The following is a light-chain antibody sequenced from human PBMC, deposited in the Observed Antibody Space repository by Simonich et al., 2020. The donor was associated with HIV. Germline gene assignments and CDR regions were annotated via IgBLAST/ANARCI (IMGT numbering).Light chain of an antibody. CDR3: QQANSFPLT. CDR2: AAS. J-gene: IGKJ4*01. Sequence: DIQMTQSPSSVSDSVGDRVTITGRASQGIISWLAWYQQKTGKAPNRLIYAASSLQSGVPTRFSGSGSETDFTLTISSLQPEDFATYYCQQANSFPLTFGGGTKVEIK. V-gene: IGKV1-12*01. CDR1: QGIISW.